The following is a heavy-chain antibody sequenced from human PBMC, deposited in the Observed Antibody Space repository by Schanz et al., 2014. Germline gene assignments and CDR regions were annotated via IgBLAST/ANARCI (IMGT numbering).Heavy chain of an antibody. Sequence: VQLLESGGGLVEPGGSLRLPCAASGFSFSDYYMSWIRQAPGKGLEWISFINTGSNYINYADSVKGRFTISRDNSRDTVYLQMNSLRADDTAMYYCARWFLIRGVILDSWGQGTLVTVSS. D-gene: IGHD3-10*01. J-gene: IGHJ4*02. CDR3: ARWFLIRGVILDS. V-gene: IGHV3-11*03. CDR1: GFSFSDYY. CDR2: INTGSNYI.